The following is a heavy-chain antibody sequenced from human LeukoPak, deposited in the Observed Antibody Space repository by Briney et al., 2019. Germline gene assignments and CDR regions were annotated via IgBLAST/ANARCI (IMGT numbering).Heavy chain of an antibody. Sequence: ASVKVSCKASGYTFTGYYMHWVRQAPGQGLEWMGRINPNSGGTNYAQKFQGRVTMTRDTSISTAYMELSRLRSDDTAVYYCARESRRFLERYIDCWGQGTLVTVSS. V-gene: IGHV1-2*06. CDR1: GYTFTGYY. D-gene: IGHD3-3*01. CDR3: ARESRRFLERYIDC. J-gene: IGHJ4*02. CDR2: INPNSGGT.